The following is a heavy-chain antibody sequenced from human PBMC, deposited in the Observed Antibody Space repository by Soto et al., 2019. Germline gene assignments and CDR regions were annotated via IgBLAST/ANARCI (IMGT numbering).Heavy chain of an antibody. V-gene: IGHV1-69*13. CDR3: ARGTRDYYGSGSYYNGRDY. Sequence: SVKVSCKASGGTFSSYAISWVRQAPGQGLEWMGGIIPIFGTANYAQKFQGRVTITADESTSTAYMELSSLRSEDTAVYYCARGTRDYYGSGSYYNGRDYWGQGTLVTVSS. CDR1: GGTFSSYA. J-gene: IGHJ4*02. D-gene: IGHD3-10*01. CDR2: IIPIFGTA.